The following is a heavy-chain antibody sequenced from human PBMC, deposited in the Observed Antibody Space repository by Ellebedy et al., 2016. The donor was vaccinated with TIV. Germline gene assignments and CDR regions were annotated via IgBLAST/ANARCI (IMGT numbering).Heavy chain of an antibody. CDR3: ARDSSGYQDAFDI. CDR2: INHSGST. Sequence: SETLSLXCAVYGVSFSGYYWSWIRQPPGKGLEWIGEINHSGSTNYNPSLKSRDTISVDTSKNQFSLKLSSVTAADTAVYYCARDSSGYQDAFDIWGQGTMVTVSS. V-gene: IGHV4-34*01. D-gene: IGHD3-22*01. CDR1: GVSFSGYY. J-gene: IGHJ3*02.